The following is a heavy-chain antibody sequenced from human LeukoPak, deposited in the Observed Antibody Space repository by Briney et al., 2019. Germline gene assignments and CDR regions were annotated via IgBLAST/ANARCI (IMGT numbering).Heavy chain of an antibody. CDR3: ARDRDTDWFFDF. J-gene: IGHJ4*02. D-gene: IGHD5-18*01. CDR2: ISSRSSII. V-gene: IGHV3-21*01. Sequence: GGSLRLSCAASGFTVSSNYMSWVRQAPGKGLEWVSSISSRSSIIYYADSVKGRFTISRGSAKNSLYLQMNSLRAEDTAVYYCARDRDTDWFFDFWGQGTLVTVSS. CDR1: GFTVSSNY.